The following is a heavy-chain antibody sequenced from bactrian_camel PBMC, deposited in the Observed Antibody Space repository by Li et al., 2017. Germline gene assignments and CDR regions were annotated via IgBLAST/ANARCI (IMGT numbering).Heavy chain of an antibody. V-gene: IGHV3S10*01. CDR1: GYSSSSYC. CDR3: ATRTYCAATNWLAMVQWKN. J-gene: IGHJ4*01. CDR2: IDRDGST. D-gene: IGHD7*01. Sequence: DVQLVESGGGSVQPGGSLKLSCAISGYSSSSYCMGWVRQAPGKEREGVARIDRDGSTKYADSVKGRFTISHDDTKRTVYLQMDNLKPEDTAMYFCATRTYCAATNWLAMVQWKNWGQGTQVTVS.